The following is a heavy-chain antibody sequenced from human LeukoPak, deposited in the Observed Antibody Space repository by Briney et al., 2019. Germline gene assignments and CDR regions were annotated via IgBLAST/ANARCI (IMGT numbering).Heavy chain of an antibody. CDR3: ARAGIGIVVVPAATVIDY. Sequence: QKFQGRVTITRDTSASTAYMELSSLRSEDTAVYYCARAGIGIVVVPAATVIDYWGQGTLVTVSS. V-gene: IGHV1-3*01. J-gene: IGHJ4*02. D-gene: IGHD2-2*01.